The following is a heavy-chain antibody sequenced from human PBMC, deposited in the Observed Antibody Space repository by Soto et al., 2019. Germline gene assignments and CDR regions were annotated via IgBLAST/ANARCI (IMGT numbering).Heavy chain of an antibody. CDR2: IYYSGST. Sequence: SETLSLTCTVSGGSISSGDYYWSWIRQPPGKGLERIGYIYYSGSTYYNPSLKSRVTISVDTSKNQFSPKLSSVTAADTAVYYCARGHLRLLPAARANWFDPWGQGNLVTVSS. CDR1: GGSISSGDYY. V-gene: IGHV4-30-4*01. J-gene: IGHJ5*02. CDR3: ARGHLRLLPAARANWFDP. D-gene: IGHD2-2*01.